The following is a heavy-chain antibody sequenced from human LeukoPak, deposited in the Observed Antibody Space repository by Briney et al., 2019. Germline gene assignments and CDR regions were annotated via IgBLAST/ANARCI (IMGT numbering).Heavy chain of an antibody. CDR1: GFTFGDYA. Sequence: PGRSLRLSCTASGFTFGDYATSWVRQAPGKGLEWVGFIRSKAYGGTTEYAASVKGRFTISRDDSKSIAYLQMNSLKTEDTAVYYCTRSLPARITIFGVVTPQFDYWGQGTLVTVSS. CDR2: IRSKAYGGTT. V-gene: IGHV3-49*04. CDR3: TRSLPARITIFGVVTPQFDY. J-gene: IGHJ4*02. D-gene: IGHD3-3*01.